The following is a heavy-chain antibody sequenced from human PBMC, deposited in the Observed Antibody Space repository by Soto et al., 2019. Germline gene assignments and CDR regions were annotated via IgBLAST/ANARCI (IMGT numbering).Heavy chain of an antibody. CDR3: AKNPGYNSGWYSIGY. J-gene: IGHJ4*02. CDR1: GFTFSNYG. CDR2: ISYDGSNK. D-gene: IGHD6-19*01. V-gene: IGHV3-30*18. Sequence: GGSLRLSCAASGFTFSNYGMHWVRQAPGRGLEWVAVISYDGSNKYYADSVKGRFTISRDNSKNTLYLQMNSLRVEDTAMYYCAKNPGYNSGWYSIGYWGQGTLVTVSS.